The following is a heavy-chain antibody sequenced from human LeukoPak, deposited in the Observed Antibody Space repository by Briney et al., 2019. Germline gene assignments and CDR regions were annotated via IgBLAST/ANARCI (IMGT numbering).Heavy chain of an antibody. CDR2: INHSGST. CDR1: GGSFSGYY. Sequence: SETLSPTCAVYGGSFSGYYWSWIRQPPGKGLEWIGEINHSGSTNYNPSLKSRVTISVDTPKNQFSLKLSSVTAADTAVYYCARGYCSSTSCYGARHFDYWGQGTLVTVSS. CDR3: ARGYCSSTSCYGARHFDY. V-gene: IGHV4-34*01. J-gene: IGHJ4*02. D-gene: IGHD2-2*01.